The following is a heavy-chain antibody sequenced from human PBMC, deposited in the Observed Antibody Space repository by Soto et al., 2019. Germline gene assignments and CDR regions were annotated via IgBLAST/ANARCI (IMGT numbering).Heavy chain of an antibody. V-gene: IGHV1-3*05. CDR3: ARGGPPIDY. CDR2: INAGNGNT. J-gene: IGHJ4*02. CDR1: GYTFSSYA. D-gene: IGHD3-10*01. Sequence: QVQLVQSGAEEKKPRASVKVSCKASGYTFSSYAMDWVRQAPGQRLEWMGWINAGNGNTKYSQKFQGRVTITRDTSASTAYMELSSLRSEDTAVYYCARGGPPIDYWGQGTLVTVSS.